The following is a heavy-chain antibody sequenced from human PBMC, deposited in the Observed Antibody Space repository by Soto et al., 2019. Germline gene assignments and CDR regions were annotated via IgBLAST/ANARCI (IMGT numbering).Heavy chain of an antibody. CDR2: ISSSSSYI. J-gene: IGHJ6*02. D-gene: IGHD3-3*01. CDR1: GFTFSSYS. CDR3: ARSLITIFGVVIKRVEYYYYGMDV. Sequence: PGGSLRLSCAASGFTFSSYSMNWVRQAPGKGLEWVSSISSSSSYIYYADSVKGRFTISRDNAKNSLYLQMNSLRAEDTAVYYCARSLITIFGVVIKRVEYYYYGMDVWGQGTTVTVSS. V-gene: IGHV3-21*01.